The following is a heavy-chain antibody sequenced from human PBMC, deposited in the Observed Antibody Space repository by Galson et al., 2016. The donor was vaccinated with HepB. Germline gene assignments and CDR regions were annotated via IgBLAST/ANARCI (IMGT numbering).Heavy chain of an antibody. D-gene: IGHD1-1*01. Sequence: SVKVSCKVSGYILSELSIHWVRQAPGKGLEWMGGFDPEDGEAINAQKFQGRVTMTEDTSRDTAYMELSSLRSEDTAVYYCATDVRVPLQFDFWGQGTLVTVSS. CDR1: GYILSELS. CDR3: ATDVRVPLQFDF. CDR2: FDPEDGEA. J-gene: IGHJ4*02. V-gene: IGHV1-24*01.